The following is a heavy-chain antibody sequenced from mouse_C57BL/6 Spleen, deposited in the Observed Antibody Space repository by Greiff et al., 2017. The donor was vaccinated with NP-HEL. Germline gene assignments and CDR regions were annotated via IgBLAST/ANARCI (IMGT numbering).Heavy chain of an antibody. D-gene: IGHD1-1*01. CDR3: ARTATVVAGYYAMDY. CDR2: ISNGGGST. J-gene: IGHJ4*01. CDR1: GFTFSDYY. V-gene: IGHV5-12*01. Sequence: EVMLVESGGGLVQPGGSLKLSCAASGFTFSDYYMYWVRQTPEKRLEWVAYISNGGGSTYYPDTVKGRFTISRDNAKNTLYLQMSRLKSEDTAMYYCARTATVVAGYYAMDYWGQGTSVTVSS.